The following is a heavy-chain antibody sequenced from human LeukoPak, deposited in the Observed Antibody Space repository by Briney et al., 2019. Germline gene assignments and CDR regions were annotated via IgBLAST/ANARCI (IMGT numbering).Heavy chain of an antibody. V-gene: IGHV4-34*01. CDR2: INHSGST. J-gene: IGHJ4*02. Sequence: SETLSLTCAVYIDSFTNYYWNWIRQPPGKGREWIGEINHSGSTNYNPSLKSRVTISVDTSKNQFSLKLSSVTAADTAVYYCARRTHYYVLSENYFDYWGQGTLVTVSS. D-gene: IGHD3-10*02. CDR3: ARRTHYYVLSENYFDY. CDR1: IDSFTNYY.